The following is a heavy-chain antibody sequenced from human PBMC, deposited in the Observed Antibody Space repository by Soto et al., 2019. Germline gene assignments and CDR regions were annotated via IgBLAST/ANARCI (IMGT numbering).Heavy chain of an antibody. CDR2: ISCCGGST. CDR3: AKADGEQWLIPHLDN. V-gene: IGHV3-11*01. D-gene: IGHD6-19*01. J-gene: IGHJ4*02. Sequence: QVQLVESGGGLVKPGGSLRLSCAASGFTFSDYYMSWIRQAPGKGLEWVSGISCCGGSTSYADSVKGRFTLARDDSKNTLSLHLNSLRFEDTARYFCAKADGEQWLIPHLDNWGQGTLVTVS. CDR1: GFTFSDYY.